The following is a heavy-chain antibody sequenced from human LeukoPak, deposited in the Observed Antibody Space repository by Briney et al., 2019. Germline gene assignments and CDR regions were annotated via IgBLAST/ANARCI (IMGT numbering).Heavy chain of an antibody. V-gene: IGHV1-18*01. Sequence: ASVKVSCKASGYTFTSYGISWVRQAPGQGLEWMGWISAYNGNTNYAQKLQGRATVTTDTSTSTAYKELRSLRSDDTAVYYCAIAVGRYGSGSYSSRYYYYYGMDVWGQGTTVTVSS. CDR2: ISAYNGNT. CDR1: GYTFTSYG. J-gene: IGHJ6*02. D-gene: IGHD3-10*01. CDR3: AIAVGRYGSGSYSSRYYYYYGMDV.